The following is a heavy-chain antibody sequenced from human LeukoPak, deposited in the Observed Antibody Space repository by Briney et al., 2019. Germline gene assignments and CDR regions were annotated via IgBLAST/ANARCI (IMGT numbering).Heavy chain of an antibody. D-gene: IGHD3-22*01. V-gene: IGHV1-18*01. CDR3: ARVSPNYYDSSGYPYYFDY. CDR1: GYTFTSYG. J-gene: IGHJ4*02. CDR2: ISAYNGNT. Sequence: ASVKVSCKASGYTFTSYGISWVRQAPGQGLEWMGWISAYNGNTNYAQKLQGRVTMTTDTSTSTAYMELRSLRSDDTAVYYCARVSPNYYDSSGYPYYFDYWGQGTLVTVSS.